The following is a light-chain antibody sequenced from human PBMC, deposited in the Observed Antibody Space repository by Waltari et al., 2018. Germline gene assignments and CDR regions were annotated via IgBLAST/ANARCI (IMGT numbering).Light chain of an antibody. Sequence: QLVVTQSPSASASLGASVKLTCTLSSGHSSNIIARLQQKPEKGPRYLMKVNSDGSLSRGDEIPGRFSGSSSGAERYLTSSSLQAEDEADYYCQTGGHGTWVFGGGTKLTVL. CDR3: QTGGHGTWV. V-gene: IGLV4-69*01. CDR2: VNSDGSL. CDR1: SGHSSNI. J-gene: IGLJ3*02.